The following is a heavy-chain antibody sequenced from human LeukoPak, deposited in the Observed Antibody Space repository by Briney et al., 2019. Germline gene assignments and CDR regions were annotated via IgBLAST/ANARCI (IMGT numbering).Heavy chain of an antibody. V-gene: IGHV4-61*08. J-gene: IGHJ6*03. CDR2: IYYSGST. CDR1: GGSISSGDYY. Sequence: PSETLSVNCTVSGGSISSGDYYWSWIRQPPGKGLEWIGYIYYSGSTNYNPSLKSRVTISVDRSKNQFSLKLSSVTAADTAVYYCAREVRVVTLHYYYYMDVWGKGTTVTVSS. D-gene: IGHD3-3*01. CDR3: AREVRVVTLHYYYYMDV.